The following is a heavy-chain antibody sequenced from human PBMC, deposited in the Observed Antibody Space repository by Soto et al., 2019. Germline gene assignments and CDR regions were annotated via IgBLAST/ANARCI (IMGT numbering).Heavy chain of an antibody. J-gene: IGHJ2*01. CDR2: IIPIFGTA. D-gene: IGHD5-12*01. CDR3: ARGNHRWLQLWYFDL. CDR1: GGTFSSYT. V-gene: IGHV1-69*12. Sequence: QVQLVQSGAEVKKPGSSVTVSCKTSGGTFSSYTISWVRQAPGRGLEWMGGIIPIFGTANYAQKFQGTVTITADESSSTAYMELSSLRSEDTAVYYCARGNHRWLQLWYFDLWGRGTLVTVSS.